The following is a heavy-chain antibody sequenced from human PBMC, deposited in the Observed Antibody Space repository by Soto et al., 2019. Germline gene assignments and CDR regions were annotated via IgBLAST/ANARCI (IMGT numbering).Heavy chain of an antibody. D-gene: IGHD6-6*01. Sequence: ASVKVSCKASGYTFTSYGISWVRQAPGQGLEWMGWISAYNGNTNYAQKLQGRVTMTTDTSTSTAYMELRSLRSDDTAVYYCARAGAARPGYYYYYYGMDVWGQGTTVTVS. CDR3: ARAGAARPGYYYYYYGMDV. CDR2: ISAYNGNT. CDR1: GYTFTSYG. J-gene: IGHJ6*02. V-gene: IGHV1-18*01.